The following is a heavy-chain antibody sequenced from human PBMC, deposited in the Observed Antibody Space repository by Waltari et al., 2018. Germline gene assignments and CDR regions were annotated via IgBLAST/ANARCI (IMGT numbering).Heavy chain of an antibody. CDR3: ARELAAGGATGY. CDR1: GGPVSTGTNY. D-gene: IGHD1-26*01. J-gene: IGHJ4*02. V-gene: IGHV4-39*02. CDR2: IYYTGNA. Sequence: QLQLQESGPGLVKPSETLSLTCTVSGGPVSTGTNYWGWIRQPPGKGLEWIGTIYYTGNAYYNPSLKSRTTMSVDTSRNQFSLKLTSVTAADTAVYYCARELAAGGATGYWGQGTLVTVSS.